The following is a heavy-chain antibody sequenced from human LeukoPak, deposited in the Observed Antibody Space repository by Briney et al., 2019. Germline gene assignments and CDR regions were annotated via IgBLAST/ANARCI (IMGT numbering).Heavy chain of an antibody. D-gene: IGHD6-13*01. CDR2: INHSGST. CDR1: GGSFSGYY. CDR3: ARHGFGSVAAAKAYHFDY. J-gene: IGHJ4*02. Sequence: SETLSLTCAVYGGSFSGYYWSWIRQPPGKGLEWIGEINHSGSTNYNPSLKSRVTISVDTSKNQFSLKLSSVTAADTAVYYCARHGFGSVAAAKAYHFDYWGQGTLVTVSS. V-gene: IGHV4-34*01.